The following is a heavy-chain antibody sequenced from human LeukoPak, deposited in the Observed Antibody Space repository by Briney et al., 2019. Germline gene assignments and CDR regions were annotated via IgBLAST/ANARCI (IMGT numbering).Heavy chain of an antibody. J-gene: IGHJ2*01. D-gene: IGHD5/OR15-5a*01. CDR2: MNPNSGSA. CDR3: ARETTVSTTFDL. Sequence: GASVKVSCKASGYSFTSFDINWVRRATGQGPEWMGWMNPNSGSAGYAQKFQGRVIMTGNTSISTAYIELSGLRSDDTAVYYCARETTVSTTFDLWGRGTLVTVSS. CDR1: GYSFTSFD. V-gene: IGHV1-8*02.